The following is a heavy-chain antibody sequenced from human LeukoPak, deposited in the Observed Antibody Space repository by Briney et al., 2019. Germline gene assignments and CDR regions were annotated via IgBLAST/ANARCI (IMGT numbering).Heavy chain of an antibody. Sequence: PGGSLRLSCAASGFTFYSYAMFWVRQAPGKGLEWVSVIYSGGSTYYADSVKGRFTISRDNAKNTLYLQMNSLRAEDTAVYYCAGGWDYFDYWGQGTLVTVSS. D-gene: IGHD1-26*01. CDR1: GFTFYSYA. CDR2: IYSGGST. V-gene: IGHV3-23*03. J-gene: IGHJ4*02. CDR3: AGGWDYFDY.